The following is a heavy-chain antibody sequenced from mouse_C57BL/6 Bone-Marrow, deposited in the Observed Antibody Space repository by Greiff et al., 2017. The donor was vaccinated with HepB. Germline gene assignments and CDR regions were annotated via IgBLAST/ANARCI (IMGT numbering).Heavy chain of an antibody. V-gene: IGHV1-64*01. Sequence: QVQLQQPGAELVKPGASVKLSCKASGYTFTSYWMHWVKQRPGQGLEWIGMIHPNSGSTNYNEKFKSKATLTVDKSSSTAYMQLSSLTSEDSAVYYCARNGYFYGSRAWFAYWGQGTLVTGS. CDR1: GYTFTSYW. J-gene: IGHJ3*01. CDR2: IHPNSGST. CDR3: ARNGYFYGSRAWFAY. D-gene: IGHD1-1*01.